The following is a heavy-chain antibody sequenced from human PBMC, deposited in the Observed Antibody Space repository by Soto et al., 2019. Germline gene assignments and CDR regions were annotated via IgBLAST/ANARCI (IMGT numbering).Heavy chain of an antibody. V-gene: IGHV1-18*04. D-gene: IGHD4-17*01. Sequence: QVQLVQSGAEVKKPGASVKVSCKASGYTFTSYGISWVRQAPGQGLEWMGWISAYNGNTNYAQKLQGRVTINTDTSTSTAYMELRSLRSDDTAVYYCARDLDYGDYVYYYYYGMDVWGQGTTVTVSS. CDR3: ARDLDYGDYVYYYYYGMDV. CDR1: GYTFTSYG. CDR2: ISAYNGNT. J-gene: IGHJ6*02.